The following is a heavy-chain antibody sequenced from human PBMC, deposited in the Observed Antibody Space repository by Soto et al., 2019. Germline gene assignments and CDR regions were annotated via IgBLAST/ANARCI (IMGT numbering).Heavy chain of an antibody. V-gene: IGHV4-61*08. CDR1: GGSISSGGDD. CDR2: TYESGST. CDR3: ASSPYSNSLKLDY. J-gene: IGHJ4*01. Sequence: TSETLSVTCTVSGGSISSGGDDWSWKRKAPGKGREGRGETYESGSTYYNPSLKSRVTMSVDTSKTQFSLKLSSVTAADTAVYYCASSPYSNSLKLDYWGHGTLVTV. D-gene: IGHD4-4*01.